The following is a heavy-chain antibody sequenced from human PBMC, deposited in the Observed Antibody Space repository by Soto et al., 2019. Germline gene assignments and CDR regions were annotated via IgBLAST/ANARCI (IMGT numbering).Heavy chain of an antibody. CDR2: INPSGGST. V-gene: IGHV1-46*01. J-gene: IGHJ3*02. CDR3: AISPIFGVVKDAFDI. Sequence: ASVKVSCKASGYTFTSYYMHWVRQAPGQGLEWMGIINPSGGSTSYAQKFQGRVTMTRDTSTSTVYMELSSLKASDTAMYYCAISPIFGVVKDAFDIWGQGTMVTVS. D-gene: IGHD3-3*01. CDR1: GYTFTSYY.